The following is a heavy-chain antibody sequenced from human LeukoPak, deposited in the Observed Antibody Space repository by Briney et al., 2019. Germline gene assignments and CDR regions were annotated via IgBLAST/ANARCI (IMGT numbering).Heavy chain of an antibody. CDR2: ITPSGSTI. J-gene: IGHJ4*02. D-gene: IGHD5-24*01. CDR3: AGRDVYNSAY. Sequence: GSLRLSCAASGFTFSGYYMSWVRQAPGKGLEWVSYITPSGSTIYYADSVKGRFTISRDNAKNSLYLQMNSLRAEDTAVYFCAGRDVYNSAYWGQGTLVTVSS. CDR1: GFTFSGYY. V-gene: IGHV3-11*01.